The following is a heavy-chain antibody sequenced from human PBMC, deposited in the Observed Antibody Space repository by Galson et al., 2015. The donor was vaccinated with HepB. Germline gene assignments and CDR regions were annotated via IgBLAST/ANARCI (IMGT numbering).Heavy chain of an antibody. CDR1: GFTFSSYG. J-gene: IGHJ4*02. CDR2: ISYDGNDK. V-gene: IGHV3-30*18. CDR3: AKDRWTRRIALGGADY. D-gene: IGHD6-19*01. Sequence: SLRLSCAASGFTFSSYGMHWVRQAPGKGLDWMTIISYDGNDKYYADSVKGRFTVSRDNSGNTLFLRMNNLRADDTAVYFCAKDRWTRRIALGGADYWGQGTLVTVSS.